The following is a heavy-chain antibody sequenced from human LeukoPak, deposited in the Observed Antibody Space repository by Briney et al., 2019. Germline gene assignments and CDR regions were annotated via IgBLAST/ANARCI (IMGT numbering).Heavy chain of an antibody. CDR3: VKWGDYDILTGYYGPDF. V-gene: IGHV3-74*01. J-gene: IGHJ4*02. D-gene: IGHD3-9*01. CDR2: INSDGRST. Sequence: GGSLRLSCAASGFTFSSYWMHWVRQAPGKGLVWVSRINSDGRSTSYADSVKGPFTISRDNSKTALYVERNTLRAEDTAGYYCVKWGDYDILTGYYGPDFWGQGTLVTVSS. CDR1: GFTFSSYW.